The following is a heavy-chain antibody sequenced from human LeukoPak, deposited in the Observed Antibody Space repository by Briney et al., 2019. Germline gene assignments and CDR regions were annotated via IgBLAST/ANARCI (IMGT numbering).Heavy chain of an antibody. J-gene: IGHJ4*02. Sequence: GGSLRISCAASGFTFDDYAMPWVRQAPGKGLEWVSGISWNSGSIGYADSVKGRFTISRDNAKNSLYLQMNSLRAEDTALYYCAKDRYSSGYYYLDYWGQGTLVTVSS. CDR2: ISWNSGSI. D-gene: IGHD3-22*01. CDR1: GFTFDDYA. CDR3: AKDRYSSGYYYLDY. V-gene: IGHV3-9*01.